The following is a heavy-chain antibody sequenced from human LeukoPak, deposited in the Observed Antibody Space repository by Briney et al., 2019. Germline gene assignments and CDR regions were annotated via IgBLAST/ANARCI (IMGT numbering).Heavy chain of an antibody. CDR2: IYSDGKT. CDR3: TRGNYSNTL. CDR1: GFIVSDKY. Sequence: TGGSLRLSCAASGFIVSDKYMSWVRQAPGKGLEWISVIYSDGKTYYSDSVKGRFTISRDNSNNTLLLQMDSLRVEDTAVYYCTRGNYSNTLGGQGTLVTVSS. D-gene: IGHD6-13*01. J-gene: IGHJ4*02. V-gene: IGHV3-66*01.